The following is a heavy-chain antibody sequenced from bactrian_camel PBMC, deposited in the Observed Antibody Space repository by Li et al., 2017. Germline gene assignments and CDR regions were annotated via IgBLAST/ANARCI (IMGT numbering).Heavy chain of an antibody. D-gene: IGHD5*01. V-gene: IGHV3-3*01. J-gene: IGHJ4*01. Sequence: HVQLVESGGGSVQAGGSLRLSCEASGGTYSHYRPYCMAWFRQPPGKSREGVAAIHTRGGTTYYSDSVTGRFTISQDNAKKTTYLQMDQLRTEDTATYYCAAGWSYGVGTLLRRHYDYWGQGTQVTVS. CDR2: IHTRGGTT. CDR3: AAGWSYGVGTLLRRHYDY. CDR1: GGTYSHYRPYC.